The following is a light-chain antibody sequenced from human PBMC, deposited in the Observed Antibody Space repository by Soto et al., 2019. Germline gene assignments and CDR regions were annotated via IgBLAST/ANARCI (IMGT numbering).Light chain of an antibody. CDR2: GAS. CDR1: QGISTY. V-gene: IGKV1-9*01. CDR3: QQLDSNPFT. J-gene: IGKJ4*01. Sequence: QFSPSPSSLSASVGDGVTIPCRASQGISTYLAWYQQKPGKAPNLLIFGASTLHSGVPSRFSGSGSGTDFTLTISSLQPEDCATYYCQQLDSNPFTFGGGTKVDIK.